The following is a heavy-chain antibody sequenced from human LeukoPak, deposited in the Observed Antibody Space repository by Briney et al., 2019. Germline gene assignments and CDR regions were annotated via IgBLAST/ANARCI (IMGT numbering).Heavy chain of an antibody. D-gene: IGHD3-22*01. Sequence: PGGSLRLSCAASGFTFSSYAMSWVRQAPRKGLEWVSAISGSGGSTYYADSVKGRFTISRDNSKNTLYLQMNSLRAEDTAVYYCAEHYYDSSGQGNYWGQGTLVTVSS. CDR1: GFTFSSYA. V-gene: IGHV3-23*01. J-gene: IGHJ4*02. CDR2: ISGSGGST. CDR3: AEHYYDSSGQGNY.